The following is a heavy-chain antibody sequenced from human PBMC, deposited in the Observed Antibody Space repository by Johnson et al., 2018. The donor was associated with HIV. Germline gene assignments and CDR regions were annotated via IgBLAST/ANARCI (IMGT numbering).Heavy chain of an antibody. J-gene: IGHJ3*02. D-gene: IGHD3-10*01. CDR1: GFTFADYG. CDR3: ARDFVAFGECTAFDI. V-gene: IGHV3-20*04. Sequence: VQLVESGGGVIRPGWSLRLSCAASGFTFADYGMTWVRQAPGQGLEWVCGINWNGGNTGYVDSVKGRFTISRDNAKNSLYLQMNGPTAEDTAFYYCARDFVAFGECTAFDIWGQGTMVTVSS. CDR2: INWNGGNT.